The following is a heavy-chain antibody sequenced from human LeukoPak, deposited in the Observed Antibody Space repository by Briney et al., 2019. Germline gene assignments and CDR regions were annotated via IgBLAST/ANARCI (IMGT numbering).Heavy chain of an antibody. J-gene: IGHJ4*02. Sequence: ASVKVSCKGSGYTFTKYAISWVRQAPGQGLEYMGWIDTNTGNPTYAQGFTGRFVFSLDTSVSTAYLQISSLKAEDSAIYFCANCYDSSGFFAYWGQGALVTVSS. V-gene: IGHV7-4-1*02. D-gene: IGHD3-22*01. CDR2: IDTNTGNP. CDR1: GYTFTKYA. CDR3: ANCYDSSGFFAY.